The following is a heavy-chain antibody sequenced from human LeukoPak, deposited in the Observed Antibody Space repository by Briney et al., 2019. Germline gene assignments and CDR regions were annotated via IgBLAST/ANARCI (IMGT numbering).Heavy chain of an antibody. D-gene: IGHD4-17*01. CDR3: ARDYGDYDNWFDP. Sequence: ASVKVSCKASGYTFTGYHIHWVRQAPGQGLEWMGWINPNSGGSTYAQKFQGRVTMTRDTSINTAYMELSRLTSDDTAIYYCARDYGDYDNWFDPWGQGTLVTVSS. V-gene: IGHV1-2*02. CDR1: GYTFTGYH. J-gene: IGHJ5*02. CDR2: INPNSGGS.